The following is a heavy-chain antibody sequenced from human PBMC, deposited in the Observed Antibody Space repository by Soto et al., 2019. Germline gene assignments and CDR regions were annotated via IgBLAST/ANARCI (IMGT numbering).Heavy chain of an antibody. Sequence: ASVKVSCKASGYTFTSYGISWVRQAPGQGLEWMGWISAYNGNTNYAQKLQGRVTMTTDTSTSTAYMELRSLRSDDTAVYYCARDSAYDFWSGFTKLNVLSPRGYFDYWGQGTLVPVSS. CDR1: GYTFTSYG. CDR2: ISAYNGNT. D-gene: IGHD3-3*01. CDR3: ARDSAYDFWSGFTKLNVLSPRGYFDY. J-gene: IGHJ4*02. V-gene: IGHV1-18*01.